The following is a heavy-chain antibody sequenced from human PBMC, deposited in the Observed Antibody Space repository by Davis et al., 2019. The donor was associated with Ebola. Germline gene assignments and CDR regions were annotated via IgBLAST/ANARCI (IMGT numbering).Heavy chain of an antibody. CDR2: ISGATSAI. J-gene: IGHJ4*02. D-gene: IGHD6-19*01. CDR3: ARDAALADSHYFDS. CDR1: GFTFNNYA. V-gene: IGHV3-48*02. Sequence: PGGSLRLSCAASGFTFNNYAMNWVRQAPGKGLEWVAHISGATSAIEYADSVKGRFTISRDNAGNSLFLQINGLRDEDTAVYYCARDAALADSHYFDSWGQGTLVTVSS.